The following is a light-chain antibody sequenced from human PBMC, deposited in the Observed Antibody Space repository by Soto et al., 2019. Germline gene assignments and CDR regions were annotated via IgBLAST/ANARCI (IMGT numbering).Light chain of an antibody. J-gene: IGKJ3*01. V-gene: IGKV1-9*01. CDR1: QDISRY. CDR2: AAS. Sequence: DIQLTQSPSFLSASVGDRVTITCRASQDISRYLAWYQQKPGKAPKLLIYAASTLQSGVPSRFSGSGSGTEFTLTISSLQPEDFATYFCQQLISYPLTFGPGTKVDIK. CDR3: QQLISYPLT.